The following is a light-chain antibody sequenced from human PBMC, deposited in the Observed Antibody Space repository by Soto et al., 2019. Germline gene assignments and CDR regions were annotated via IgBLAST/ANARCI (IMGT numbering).Light chain of an antibody. CDR3: QQYAYSPPT. CDR2: GAS. CDR1: QSVTNNY. V-gene: IGKV3-20*01. Sequence: EIVLTQSPGTLSLSAGERATLSCRASQSVTNNYLAWYQQEPGQAPRLLIYGASSRAPGIPHRFSGSGSGTDFALTISKLEPEDFAVYYCQQYAYSPPTFGLGTKVDI. J-gene: IGKJ1*01.